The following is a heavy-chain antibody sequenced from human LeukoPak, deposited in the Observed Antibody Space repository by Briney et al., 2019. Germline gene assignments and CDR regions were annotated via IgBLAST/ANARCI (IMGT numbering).Heavy chain of an antibody. J-gene: IGHJ3*02. V-gene: IGHV3-74*01. CDR2: SNSDGSST. D-gene: IGHD2-15*01. CDR1: GFTFSGYW. CDR3: ARGGVVVAAIDAFDI. Sequence: GGSLRLSCAASGFTFSGYWMHWVRQAPGTGLVWVSRSNSDGSSTSYADPVKGRFTISRDNAKNTLYLQMNSLRAEDTAVYYCARGGVVVAAIDAFDIWGQGTLVTVSS.